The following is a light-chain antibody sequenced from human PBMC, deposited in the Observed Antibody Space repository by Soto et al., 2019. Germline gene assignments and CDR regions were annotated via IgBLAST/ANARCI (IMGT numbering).Light chain of an antibody. Sequence: QSVLTQPASVSGSPGQSITISCTGTSSDVGNYNLISWYQHDPGKAPKLLIYEGSKRPSGVSDRLSGSKSGNTASMTISGLQAEDEADYYCCSYASSSTYVFGTGTKLTVL. CDR3: CSYASSSTYV. J-gene: IGLJ1*01. V-gene: IGLV2-23*01. CDR1: SSDVGNYNL. CDR2: EGS.